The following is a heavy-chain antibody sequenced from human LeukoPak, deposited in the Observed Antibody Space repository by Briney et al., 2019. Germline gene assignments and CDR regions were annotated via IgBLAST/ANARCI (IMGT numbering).Heavy chain of an antibody. CDR2: IYTSGST. V-gene: IGHV4-4*07. CDR3: ASQSVRPTPPGSGPYYFDY. J-gene: IGHJ4*02. D-gene: IGHD3-10*01. CDR1: GGSISSYY. Sequence: SETLSLTCTVSGGSISSYYWSWIRQPARKGLEWIGRIYTSGSTNYNPSLKSRVTMSVDTSKIQFSLKLRSVTAADTAVYYCASQSVRPTPPGSGPYYFDYWGQGTLVTASS.